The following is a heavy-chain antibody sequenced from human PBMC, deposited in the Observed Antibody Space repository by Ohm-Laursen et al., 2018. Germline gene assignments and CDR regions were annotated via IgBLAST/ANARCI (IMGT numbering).Heavy chain of an antibody. D-gene: IGHD1-1*01. CDR3: ARHWTNPNFDY. J-gene: IGHJ4*02. CDR2: VYYSGST. Sequence: GTLSLTCGVSGGSIFSDTYYWAWVRQPPGKGLEWIGSVYYSGSTYYGPSLKSRVIISADTSKNQFSLKLSSVTAADTAVYYCARHWTNPNFDYWGQGTLVTVSS. CDR1: GGSIFSDTYY. V-gene: IGHV4-39*01.